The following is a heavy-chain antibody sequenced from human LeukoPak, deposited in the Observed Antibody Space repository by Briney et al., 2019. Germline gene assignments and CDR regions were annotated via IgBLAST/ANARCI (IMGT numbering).Heavy chain of an antibody. D-gene: IGHD3-16*01. CDR1: GFTFSSYG. J-gene: IGHJ4*02. CDR3: AREGIYDYVWGSYDY. Sequence: GGSLRLSCAASGFTFSSYGMHWVRQAPGKGLEWVAVIWYDGSNKYYADSVKGRFTISRDNSKNTLYLQMNSLRAEDTAVYYCAREGIYDYVWGSYDYWGQGTLVTVSS. V-gene: IGHV3-33*01. CDR2: IWYDGSNK.